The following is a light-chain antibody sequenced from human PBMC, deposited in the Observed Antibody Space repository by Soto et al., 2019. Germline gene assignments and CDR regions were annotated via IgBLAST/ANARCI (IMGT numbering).Light chain of an antibody. CDR3: SSFTSNRIYV. V-gene: IGLV2-14*03. CDR2: GVT. Sequence: QSALTQPTSVSGSPGQSITISCTGNHNDIGTYDYVSWYQQHPGRAPRLLIHGVTTRPSGISGRFSASKSGLTASLTISGXQPEDEADYSCSSFTSNRIYVFGPGTKVTVL. CDR1: HNDIGTYDY. J-gene: IGLJ1*01.